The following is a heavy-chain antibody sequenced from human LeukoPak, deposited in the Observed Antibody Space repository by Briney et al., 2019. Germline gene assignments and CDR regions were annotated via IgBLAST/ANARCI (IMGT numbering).Heavy chain of an antibody. J-gene: IGHJ5*02. Sequence: ASVKVSCKASGYTFTSYGISWVRQAPGQGLEWMGWMNPNSRNTGYAQKFQGRVTITRDTSISTAYMELSSLRSEDTAVYYCARWSTMISPSQPFDPWGQGTLVTVSS. CDR2: MNPNSRNT. D-gene: IGHD3-22*01. V-gene: IGHV1-8*03. CDR3: ARWSTMISPSQPFDP. CDR1: GYTFTSYG.